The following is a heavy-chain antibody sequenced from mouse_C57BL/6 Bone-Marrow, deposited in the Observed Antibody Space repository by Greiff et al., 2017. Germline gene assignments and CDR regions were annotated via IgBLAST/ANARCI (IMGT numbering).Heavy chain of an antibody. V-gene: IGHV7-3*01. Sequence: EVHLVESGGGLVQPGGSLSLSCAASGFTFTDYYMSWVRQPPGKALEWLGFIRNKANGYTTEYSASVKGRFTISRDNSQSILYLQMNALRAEDSATYYCASPYDGYWYFDVWGTGTTVTVSS. J-gene: IGHJ1*03. CDR2: IRNKANGYTT. D-gene: IGHD2-3*01. CDR3: ASPYDGYWYFDV. CDR1: GFTFTDYY.